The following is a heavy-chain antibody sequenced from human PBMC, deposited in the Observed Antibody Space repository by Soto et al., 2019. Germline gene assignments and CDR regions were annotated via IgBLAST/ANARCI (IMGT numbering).Heavy chain of an antibody. V-gene: IGHV3-23*01. D-gene: IGHD1-26*01. J-gene: IGHJ4*02. CDR3: ATTRRGSYSPFDY. CDR2: ISGSGGST. CDR1: GFTFSSYA. Sequence: GGSLRLSCAASGFTFSSYAMSWVRQAPGKGLEWVSAISGSGGSTYYADSVKGRFTISRDNSKNTLYLQMNSLRAEDTAVYYCATTRRGSYSPFDYWGQGTLVTVSS.